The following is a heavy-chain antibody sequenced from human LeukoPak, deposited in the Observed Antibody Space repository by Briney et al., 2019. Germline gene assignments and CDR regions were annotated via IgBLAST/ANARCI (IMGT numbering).Heavy chain of an antibody. Sequence: GGSLRLSCAASGFTFRSYDMTWVRQAAGNGLEGGSYISSSGSTIDYADSVKGRFTISRDNAKSSLYLQMNSLRAEDTAVYYCARGTVSGSRVFDYWGQGTLVTVSS. CDR2: ISSSGSTI. V-gene: IGHV3-48*03. D-gene: IGHD1-26*01. CDR3: ARGTVSGSRVFDY. CDR1: GFTFRSYD. J-gene: IGHJ4*02.